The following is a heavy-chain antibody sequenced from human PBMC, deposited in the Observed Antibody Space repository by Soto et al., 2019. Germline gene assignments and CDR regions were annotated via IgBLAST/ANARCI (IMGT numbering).Heavy chain of an antibody. CDR3: AGGNDKTWDSDY. D-gene: IGHD7-27*01. CDR1: GFTFSSYW. V-gene: IGHV3-7*03. Sequence: EVPLVESGGGLAQPGGSLRLSCAASGFTFSSYWMSWVRQAPGKGLEWVANIIRDGAETFYVDSVKGRFTISRDNSKNSLYLQMNNLRAEDTAVYYCAGGNDKTWDSDYWGQGTLVTISS. CDR2: IIRDGAET. J-gene: IGHJ4*02.